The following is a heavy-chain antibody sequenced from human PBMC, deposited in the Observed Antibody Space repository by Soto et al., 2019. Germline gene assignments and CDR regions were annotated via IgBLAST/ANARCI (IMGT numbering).Heavy chain of an antibody. J-gene: IGHJ4*01. CDR1: GYTFTSYC. CDR3: ARWYYDFWSGYYTGDY. Sequence: ASVKVSCKASGYTFTSYCMSWVRQAPGQGLEWMGLISLYTGSTKYAQKLQGRVTMTSDTSTSTVYMEMSSPRSEDTAVYYCARWYYDFWSGYYTGDYWG. V-gene: IGHV1-18*01. CDR2: ISLYTGST. D-gene: IGHD3-3*01.